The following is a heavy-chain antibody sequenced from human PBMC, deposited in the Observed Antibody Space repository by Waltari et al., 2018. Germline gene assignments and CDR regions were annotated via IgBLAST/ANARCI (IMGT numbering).Heavy chain of an antibody. CDR2: IYPVDSDT. V-gene: IGHV5-51*01. Sequence: EVQLVQSGAEVKKPGESLKISCKGSGYSFTTYWIGWVRQMPGKGLEWMGIIYPVDSDTGYRPSFRGQITISADKSISPAYLQWSSLKASDTAMYYCARQPPGRDGYNFADYWGQGTLVTVSS. J-gene: IGHJ4*02. CDR3: ARQPPGRDGYNFADY. CDR1: GYSFTTYW. D-gene: IGHD5-12*01.